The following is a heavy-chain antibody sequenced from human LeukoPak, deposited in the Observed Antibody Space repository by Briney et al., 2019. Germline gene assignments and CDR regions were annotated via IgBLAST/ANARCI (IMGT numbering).Heavy chain of an antibody. D-gene: IGHD2-15*01. V-gene: IGHV1-18*01. CDR2: YNGNT. Sequence: YNGNTNYAQKLQGRVTMTTDTSTSTAYMELRSLRSDDTAVYYCARDRRIVVVVAAPDAFDIWGQGTMVTVSS. CDR3: ARDRRIVVVVAAPDAFDI. J-gene: IGHJ3*02.